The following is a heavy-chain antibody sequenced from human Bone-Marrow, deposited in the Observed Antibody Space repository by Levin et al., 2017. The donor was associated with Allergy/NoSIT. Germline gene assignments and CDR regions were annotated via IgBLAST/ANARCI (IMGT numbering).Heavy chain of an antibody. CDR2: IKEASGET. CDR1: GVTFSDRW. CDR3: ARATVDSSGELL. V-gene: IGHV3-7*01. Sequence: SCAVSGVTFSDRWMSWVRQVPGKGLECVASIKEASGETPYADSVRGRFTISSDSARGSLYLQMNSLTAEDTALYYCARATVDSSGELLWGRGTQVAVSS. D-gene: IGHD6-25*01. J-gene: IGHJ4*01.